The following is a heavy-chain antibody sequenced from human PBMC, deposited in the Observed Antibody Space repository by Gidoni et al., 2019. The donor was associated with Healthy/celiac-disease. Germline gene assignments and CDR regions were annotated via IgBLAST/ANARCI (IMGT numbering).Heavy chain of an antibody. Sequence: QVQLVQSGAEVKKPGSSVRVSCTASGGTFSSYAISWVRQAPGQGLDGMGGIIPILGTANYAQKFQGRVTITADESTSTAYMELSSLRSEDTAVYYCARSRYGESPGLYYGMDVWGQGTTVTVSS. J-gene: IGHJ6*02. V-gene: IGHV1-69*01. CDR3: ARSRYGESPGLYYGMDV. D-gene: IGHD5-18*01. CDR1: GGTFSSYA. CDR2: IIPILGTA.